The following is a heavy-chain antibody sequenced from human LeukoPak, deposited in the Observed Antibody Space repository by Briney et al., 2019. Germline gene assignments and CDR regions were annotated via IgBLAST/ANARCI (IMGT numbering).Heavy chain of an antibody. D-gene: IGHD6-19*01. V-gene: IGHV1-24*01. CDR2: FDPEDGET. CDR3: ATGRQWLVQYYFDY. J-gene: IGHJ4*02. Sequence: ASVKVSCKVSGYTLTELSMHWVRQAPGKGLEWMGGFDPEDGETIYAQKFQGRVTMTEDTSTDTAYMELSSLRSGDTAVYYCATGRQWLVQYYFDYWGQGTLVTVSS. CDR1: GYTLTELS.